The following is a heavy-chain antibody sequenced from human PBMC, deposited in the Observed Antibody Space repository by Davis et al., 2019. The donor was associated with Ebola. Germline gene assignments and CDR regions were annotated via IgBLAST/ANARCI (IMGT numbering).Heavy chain of an antibody. V-gene: IGHV1-46*01. Sequence: ASVKVSCKASGYTFSNYYIHWVRQAPGQGLEWMGIIKPSGGSTIYAQNFQGRVTLTRDTSTSTAYMELSSQRPEDTAVYYCAREEWEVRRVDFDDWGQGTLVTVSS. CDR2: IKPSGGST. J-gene: IGHJ4*02. CDR1: GYTFSNYY. CDR3: AREEWEVRRVDFDD. D-gene: IGHD1-26*01.